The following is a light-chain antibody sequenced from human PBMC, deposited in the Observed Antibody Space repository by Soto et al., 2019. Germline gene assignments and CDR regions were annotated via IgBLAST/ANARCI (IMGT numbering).Light chain of an antibody. J-gene: IGLJ1*01. Sequence: QSVLTQPASVSGSPGQSITISCTGTSSDVGGYNYVSWYQQHPGKAPKLMIYEVSNRPSGVSNRFSGSKSGNTASLTISGLQAEDAADYYCSSSTSSSIDYVFGTGTKVTVL. CDR2: EVS. CDR1: SSDVGGYNY. V-gene: IGLV2-14*01. CDR3: SSSTSSSIDYV.